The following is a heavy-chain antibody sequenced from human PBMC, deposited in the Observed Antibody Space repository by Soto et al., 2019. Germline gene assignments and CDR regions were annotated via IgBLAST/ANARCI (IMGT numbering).Heavy chain of an antibody. Sequence: GESLKISCKASGYSFSSYWIGWVRQIPGKGLEWMGIIFPDDSETRYSPSFQGKVSISVENSITTAYSQWRSRKASETAMYYCARRLYDTSGYRYFDFWGQGTLVTVSS. J-gene: IGHJ4*02. D-gene: IGHD3-22*01. V-gene: IGHV5-51*01. CDR1: GYSFSSYW. CDR3: ARRLYDTSGYRYFDF. CDR2: IFPDDSET.